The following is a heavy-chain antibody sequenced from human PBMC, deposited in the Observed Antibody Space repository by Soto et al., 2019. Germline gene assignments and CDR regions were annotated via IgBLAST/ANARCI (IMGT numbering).Heavy chain of an antibody. CDR1: GFTFSNAW. V-gene: IGHV3-15*01. Sequence: EVQLVEAGGGLVKPGGSLRLSCAASGFTFSNAWMSWVRQAPGKGLEWVGRIKSKTDGGTTDYAAPVKGRFTISRDDSKNPLYLQMNSVKTEDTAVYYCTNEDIVVVVAVYYYNGMDVWCQGTTVTVSS. CDR2: IKSKTDGGTT. CDR3: TNEDIVVVVAVYYYNGMDV. D-gene: IGHD2-15*01. J-gene: IGHJ6*02.